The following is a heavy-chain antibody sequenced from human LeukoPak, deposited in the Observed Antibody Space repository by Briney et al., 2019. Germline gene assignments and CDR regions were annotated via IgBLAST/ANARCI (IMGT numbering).Heavy chain of an antibody. CDR1: GGSISSSSYY. CDR2: IYYSGST. D-gene: IGHD4-17*01. J-gene: IGHJ4*02. CDR3: ARHRNEYDYGDYQVIDY. Sequence: SETLSLTCTVSGGSISSSSYYWSWIRQPPGKGLEWIGSIYYSGSTYYNPSLKSRVTISVDTSKNQFSLKLSSVTAADTAVYYCARHRNEYDYGDYQVIDYWGQGTLVTVSS. V-gene: IGHV4-39*01.